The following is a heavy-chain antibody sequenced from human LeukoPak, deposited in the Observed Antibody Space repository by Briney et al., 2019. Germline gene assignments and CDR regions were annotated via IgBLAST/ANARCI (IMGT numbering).Heavy chain of an antibody. D-gene: IGHD5-18*01. V-gene: IGHV3-7*01. Sequence: GGSLRLSCAASGLTFGRHWMSWVRQAPGKGLEWVANIKRDGSVKYYVDSVKGRFTISRDNAKNSLYLQMNSLRAEDTAVYYCANQWVQLWSPFDYWGQGTLVTVSS. J-gene: IGHJ4*02. CDR1: GLTFGRHW. CDR2: IKRDGSVK. CDR3: ANQWVQLWSPFDY.